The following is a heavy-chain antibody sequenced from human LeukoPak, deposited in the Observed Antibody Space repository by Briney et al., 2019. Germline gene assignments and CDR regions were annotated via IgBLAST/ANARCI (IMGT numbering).Heavy chain of an antibody. J-gene: IGHJ6*03. Sequence: SVKVSCKASGGTFSSYAISWVRQAPGQGLEWMGGIIPIFGTANYAQKFRGRVTITADESTSTAYMELSSLRSEDTAVYYCARDYGDYGYYYYMDVWGKGTTVTVSS. CDR3: ARDYGDYGYYYYMDV. CDR2: IIPIFGTA. CDR1: GGTFSSYA. V-gene: IGHV1-69*13. D-gene: IGHD4-17*01.